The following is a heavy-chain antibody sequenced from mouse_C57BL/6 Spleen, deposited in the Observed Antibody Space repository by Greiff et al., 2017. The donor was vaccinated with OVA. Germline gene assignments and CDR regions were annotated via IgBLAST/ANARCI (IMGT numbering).Heavy chain of an antibody. CDR1: GYTFTDYE. V-gene: IGHV1-15*01. CDR3: TRDYGSRRRGYFDG. CDR2: IDPENGGT. D-gene: IGHD1-1*01. Sequence: QVQLQQSGAELVRPGASVTLSCKASGYTFTDYEMHWVKQTPVHGLEWIGAIDPENGGTAYNQKFKGKAILTADKSSSTAYMELRSLTSEDSAVYYCTRDYGSRRRGYFDGWGTGTTVTVSS. J-gene: IGHJ1*03.